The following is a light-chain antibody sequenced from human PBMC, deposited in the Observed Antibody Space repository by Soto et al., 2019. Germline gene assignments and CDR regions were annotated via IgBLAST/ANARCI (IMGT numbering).Light chain of an antibody. J-gene: IGLJ1*01. CDR3: QVWDSSSDLGV. V-gene: IGLV3-21*02. CDR1: NIGSKN. CDR2: DDS. Sequence: SYELTQPPSVSVAPGQTARITCGENNIGSKNVHWYQQKPGQAPVLVVYDDSDRPSGIPERFSGSNSGNTATLTISRVEAGDEADYYCQVWDSSSDLGVFGTGTKLTVL.